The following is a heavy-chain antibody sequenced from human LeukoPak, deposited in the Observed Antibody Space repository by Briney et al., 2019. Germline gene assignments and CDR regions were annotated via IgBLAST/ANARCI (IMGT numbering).Heavy chain of an antibody. J-gene: IGHJ4*02. D-gene: IGHD3-10*01. CDR1: GFTFSRYW. Sequence: GGSLRLSCAASGFTFSRYWMSWVGQAPGKGLVWVSGINSDGGTTTYADSVKGRFTISRDNAKNTLYLQMNNLRAEDTAIYYCATDYYVSGSYYRLFYWGQGTLVTVSS. V-gene: IGHV3-74*01. CDR2: INSDGGTT. CDR3: ATDYYVSGSYYRLFY.